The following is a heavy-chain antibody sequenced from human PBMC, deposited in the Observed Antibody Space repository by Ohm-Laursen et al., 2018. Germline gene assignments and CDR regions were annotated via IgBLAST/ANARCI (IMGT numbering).Heavy chain of an antibody. Sequence: SDTLSLTCTVSGGSISSYYWSWIRQPPGKGLEWIGYIYYSGSTNYNPSLKSRVTISVDTSKNQFSLKLSSVTAADTAVYYCARGFRRSTVRRRSYYFDYWGQGTLVTVSS. CDR2: IYYSGST. CDR1: GGSISSYY. CDR3: ARGFRRSTVRRRSYYFDY. J-gene: IGHJ4*02. V-gene: IGHV4-59*07. D-gene: IGHD4-11*01.